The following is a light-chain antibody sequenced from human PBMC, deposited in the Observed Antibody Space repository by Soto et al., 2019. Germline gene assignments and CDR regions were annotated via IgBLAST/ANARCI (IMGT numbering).Light chain of an antibody. CDR3: CLYASTKNIL. J-gene: IGLJ2*01. V-gene: IGLV2-23*01. CDR1: SSDVENYNL. Sequence: QSALTQPASVSGSPGQSITISCTGTSSDVENYNLVSWYQQHPGKAPRLLIYEGSKWPSGVSNRFSASKSGNTASLTISGLQAEDEADYYCCLYASTKNILFGGGTKVTVL. CDR2: EGS.